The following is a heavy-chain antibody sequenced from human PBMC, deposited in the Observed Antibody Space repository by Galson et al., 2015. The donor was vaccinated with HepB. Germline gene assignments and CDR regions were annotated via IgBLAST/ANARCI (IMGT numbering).Heavy chain of an antibody. J-gene: IGHJ4*02. CDR1: GFTLKTYW. V-gene: IGHV3-74*01. Sequence: SLRLSCAASGFTLKTYWMHWVRQAPGKGLVWVSRCNGDGSSTNYADSVRGRFTISRDNAKKMLYLQMNSLRAEDTAVYFCARGWYHFDYWGQGTLVTVSS. D-gene: IGHD6-13*01. CDR2: CNGDGSST. CDR3: ARGWYHFDY.